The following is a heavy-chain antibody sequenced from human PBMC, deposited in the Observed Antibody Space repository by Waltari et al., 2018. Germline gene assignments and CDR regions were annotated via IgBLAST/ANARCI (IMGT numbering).Heavy chain of an antibody. CDR3: ASYCTGGRCHSDY. D-gene: IGHD2-15*01. CDR1: GDSITSHTYY. V-gene: IGHV4-39*01. CDR2: LYYRGGT. J-gene: IGHJ4*02. Sequence: QLQLQESGPGLVKPSETLSLTCSVSGDSITSHTYYWGGVRQPTGKGLEWIGSLYYRGGTAYTPSLKSRVTISLDTSKNQFSLKLSSVTAADTAVYYCASYCTGGRCHSDYWGQGTLVTVSS.